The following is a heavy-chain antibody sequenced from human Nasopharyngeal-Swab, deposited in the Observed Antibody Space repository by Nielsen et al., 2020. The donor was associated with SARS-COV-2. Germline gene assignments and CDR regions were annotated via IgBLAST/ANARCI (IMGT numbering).Heavy chain of an antibody. J-gene: IGHJ5*02. CDR3: ARGGVRSYWFDP. Sequence: GGSLRLSCAAPGFTFSDYYMSWIRQAPGKGLEWVSYISSSSSYTNYADSVKGRFTISRDNAKNSLYLQMNSLRAEDTGVYYCARGGVRSYWFDPWGQGTLVTVSS. CDR2: ISSSSSYT. D-gene: IGHD3-16*01. V-gene: IGHV3-11*03. CDR1: GFTFSDYY.